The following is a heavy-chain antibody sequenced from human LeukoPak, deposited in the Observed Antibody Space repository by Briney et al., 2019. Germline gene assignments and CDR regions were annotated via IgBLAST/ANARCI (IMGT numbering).Heavy chain of an antibody. D-gene: IGHD3-22*01. Sequence: GGSLRLSCAASGFTFSDYYMSWIRQAPGKGLEWVSYISSSGSTIYYADSVKGRFTISRDNAKNSLYLQMNSLRAEDTAVYYCARNFLYDSSGYYVGSYYFDYWGQGTLVTVSS. J-gene: IGHJ4*02. CDR3: ARNFLYDSSGYYVGSYYFDY. CDR1: GFTFSDYY. V-gene: IGHV3-11*04. CDR2: ISSSGSTI.